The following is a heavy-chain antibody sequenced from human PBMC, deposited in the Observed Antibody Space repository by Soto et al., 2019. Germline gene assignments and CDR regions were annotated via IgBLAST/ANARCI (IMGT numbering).Heavy chain of an antibody. CDR1: GDSIISSDFY. J-gene: IGHJ5*02. D-gene: IGHD3-3*02. CDR3: ARQSLALRKNNWFDH. Sequence: KPSETLSLTCTVSGDSIISSDFYWGWVRQPPGKGLEWIGSIFYLGSSYYNPSLKSRVAMSVDTSKNQFSLRLRSVTAADTALYFRARQSLALRKNNWFDHWGQGIMVTVSS. V-gene: IGHV4-39*01. CDR2: IFYLGSS.